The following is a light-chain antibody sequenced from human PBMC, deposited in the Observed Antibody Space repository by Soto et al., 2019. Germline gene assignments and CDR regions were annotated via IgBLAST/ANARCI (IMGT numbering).Light chain of an antibody. Sequence: DIQLTQSPSFLSASVGDRVTITCRASQDISDYLAWYQQRPGKAPKLLIYAASTLQSGVPSRFSGSGSGTEFTLTISSLQPEDFATYYCQQYNSYPITFGQGTRLEIK. CDR3: QQYNSYPIT. V-gene: IGKV1-9*01. J-gene: IGKJ5*01. CDR2: AAS. CDR1: QDISDY.